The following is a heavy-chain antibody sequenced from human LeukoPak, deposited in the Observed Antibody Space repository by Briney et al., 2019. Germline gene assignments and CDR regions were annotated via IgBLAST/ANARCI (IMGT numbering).Heavy chain of an antibody. CDR3: ARARSSYGYGDAFDI. CDR2: ISYDGSSK. CDR1: GFTFSSYE. D-gene: IGHD5-18*01. Sequence: PGGSLRLSCAASGFTFSSYEMNWFRQAPGKGLEWVAVISYDGSSKYYADSVKGRFTISRDNSKNTLYLQMNSLRAEDTAVYYCARARSSYGYGDAFDIWGQGTMVTVSS. J-gene: IGHJ3*02. V-gene: IGHV3-30*04.